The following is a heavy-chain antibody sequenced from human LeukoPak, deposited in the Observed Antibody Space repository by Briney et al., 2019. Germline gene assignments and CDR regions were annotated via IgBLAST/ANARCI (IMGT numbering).Heavy chain of an antibody. V-gene: IGHV3-33*01. J-gene: IGHJ4*02. CDR3: ARAAGNCGGDCYLSRPGVNYFDY. D-gene: IGHD2-21*02. CDR2: IWYDGSNK. CDR1: GFTFSSYG. Sequence: PGGSLRLSCAASGFTFSSYGMHWVRQAPGKGLEWVAVIWYDGSNKYYADSVKGRFTISRDNSKNTLYLQMNSLRAEDTAVYYCARAAGNCGGDCYLSRPGVNYFDYWGQGTLVTVSS.